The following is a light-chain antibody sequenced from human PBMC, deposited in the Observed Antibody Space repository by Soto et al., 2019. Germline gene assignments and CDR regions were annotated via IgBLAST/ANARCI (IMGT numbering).Light chain of an antibody. CDR3: SSYTSSSTLV. CDR1: SSDVGGYNY. J-gene: IGLJ2*01. V-gene: IGLV2-14*01. CDR2: DVS. Sequence: QPALTQPASVSGSPGQSITISCTGTSSDVGGYNYVSWYQQHPGKAPKLMIYDVSNRPSGVSNRFSGSKSGNTASLTISGLQAEDEADYYCSSYTSSSTLVFGGGTKVTVL.